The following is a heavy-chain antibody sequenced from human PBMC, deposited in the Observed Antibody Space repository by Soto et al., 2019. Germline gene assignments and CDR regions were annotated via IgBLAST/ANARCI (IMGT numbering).Heavy chain of an antibody. CDR1: GFTFNYYW. J-gene: IGHJ4*02. CDR2: LQTDGSHP. CDR3: ARAGDPDY. D-gene: IGHD3-16*01. V-gene: IGHV3-74*01. Sequence: EVQLVESGGGLVQPGGSLRLSCVASGFTFNYYWMHWVRQAPGEGLMWVSRLQTDGSHPDYADSVKGRFTISRDNAKNTLYLQMNNLGAAATAVYYCARAGDPDYWGQGTLVTVSS.